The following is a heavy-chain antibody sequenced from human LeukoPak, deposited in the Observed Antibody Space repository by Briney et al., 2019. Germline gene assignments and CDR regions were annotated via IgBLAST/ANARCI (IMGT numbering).Heavy chain of an antibody. CDR1: GFTFSSYS. D-gene: IGHD6-19*01. CDR3: ASLGAVAGTSGWFDP. J-gene: IGHJ5*02. Sequence: GGSLRLSCAASGFTFSSYSMNWVRQAPGKGLEWVSSISSSSSYIYYADSVKGRFTISRDNAKNSLYLQMNSLRAEDTGVYYCASLGAVAGTSGWFDPWGQGTLVTVSS. V-gene: IGHV3-21*01. CDR2: ISSSSSYI.